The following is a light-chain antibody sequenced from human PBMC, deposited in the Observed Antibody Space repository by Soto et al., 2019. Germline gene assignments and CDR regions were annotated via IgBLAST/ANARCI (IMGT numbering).Light chain of an antibody. CDR1: RGISSY. J-gene: IGKJ4*01. V-gene: IGKV1-9*01. Sequence: DIQLTQSPSFLSASVGDRVTITCRASRGISSYLAWYQQKPGKAPKLLIYAASTSQSGVPSRFSGSGSGTEFTLTISSLQPEDFATYSCQQLNSYPLTFGGGTKVAI. CDR2: AAS. CDR3: QQLNSYPLT.